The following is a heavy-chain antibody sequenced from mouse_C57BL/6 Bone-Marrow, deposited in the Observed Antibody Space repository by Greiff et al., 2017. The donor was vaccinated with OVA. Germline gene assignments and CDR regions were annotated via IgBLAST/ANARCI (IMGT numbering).Heavy chain of an antibody. CDR2: INPSSGYT. Sequence: QVQLQQSGAELARPGASVKMSCKASGYTFTSYTMHWVKQRPGQGLEWIGYINPSSGYTKYNQKFKDKATLTADKSSSTAYMQLSSLTSEDAAVYYCAREGLYAMDYWGQGTSVTVSS. CDR3: AREGLYAMDY. CDR1: GYTFTSYT. V-gene: IGHV1-4*01. J-gene: IGHJ4*01. D-gene: IGHD2-4*01.